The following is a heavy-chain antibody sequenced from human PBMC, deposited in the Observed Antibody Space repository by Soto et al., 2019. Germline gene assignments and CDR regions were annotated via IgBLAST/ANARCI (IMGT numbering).Heavy chain of an antibody. V-gene: IGHV3-23*01. CDR3: AKDRHDSSGSPFDY. CDR2: ISDGGGST. CDR1: GFTFSSYA. D-gene: IGHD3-22*01. Sequence: EVQLLESGGGLVQPGGSLRLSCAASGFTFSSYAMSWVRQAPGKGLEWVSAISDGGGSTYYADSVKGRFTISRDNSKNTLYLQMNSLRAEDTAVYYCAKDRHDSSGSPFDYWGQGTLVTVSS. J-gene: IGHJ4*02.